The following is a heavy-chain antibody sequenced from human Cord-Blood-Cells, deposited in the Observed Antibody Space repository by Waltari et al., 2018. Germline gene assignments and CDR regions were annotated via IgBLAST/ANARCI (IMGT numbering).Heavy chain of an antibody. D-gene: IGHD6-13*01. J-gene: IGHJ3*02. Sequence: QVQLVESGGGVVQPGRSLRLSCAASGFTFSSYGLHWVRQAQGKGLEWVAVIWYEGSNKYYADSVKGRFTISRDNSKNTLYLQMNSLRAEDTAVYYCARDQDPHSSSWYQAFDIWGQGTMVTVSS. CDR2: IWYEGSNK. CDR3: ARDQDPHSSSWYQAFDI. CDR1: GFTFSSYG. V-gene: IGHV3-33*01.